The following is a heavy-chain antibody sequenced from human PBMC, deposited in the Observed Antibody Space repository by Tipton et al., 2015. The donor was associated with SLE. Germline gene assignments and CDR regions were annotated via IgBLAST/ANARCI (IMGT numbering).Heavy chain of an antibody. D-gene: IGHD3-22*01. CDR3: ARDVGTYYYDSSGSLGGWFDP. CDR2: INPNSGGT. CDR1: GYTFTGYY. V-gene: IGHV1-2*02. Sequence: QLVQSGAEVKKPGASVKVSCKASGYTFTGYYLHWVRQAPGQGLEWMGWINPNSGGTNYAQKFQGRVTMTRDTSISTAYMELSRLRSDDTAVCYCARDVGTYYYDSSGSLGGWFDPWGQGTLVTVSS. J-gene: IGHJ5*02.